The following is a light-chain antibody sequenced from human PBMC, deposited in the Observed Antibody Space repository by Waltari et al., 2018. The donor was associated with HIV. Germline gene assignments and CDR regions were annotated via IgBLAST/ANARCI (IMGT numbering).Light chain of an antibody. CDR2: DVT. CDR1: SIDVGRFNY. CDR3: CSYAGRNTLL. V-gene: IGLV2-11*01. J-gene: IGLJ3*02. Sequence: QSALTQPRSVSGSPVQSVTSSCTGTSIDVGRFNYVSWYPQYPGSAPKLMIYDVTKRPAGVPDRFSGSKSGNTASLTSSGLQDEDEADYYGCSYAGRNTLLFGGGTTLTVL.